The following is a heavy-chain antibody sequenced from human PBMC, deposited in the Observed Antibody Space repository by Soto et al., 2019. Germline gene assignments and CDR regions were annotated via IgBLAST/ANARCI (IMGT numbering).Heavy chain of an antibody. CDR3: AKGSLKYNWNDPYYFDY. D-gene: IGHD1-1*01. Sequence: GGSLRLSCAASGFTFSSYGMHWVRQAPGKGLEWVAVISYDGSNKYYADSVKGRFTISRDNSKNTLYLQMNSLRAEDTAVYYCAKGSLKYNWNDPYYFDYWGQGTLVTVSS. J-gene: IGHJ4*02. V-gene: IGHV3-30*18. CDR1: GFTFSSYG. CDR2: ISYDGSNK.